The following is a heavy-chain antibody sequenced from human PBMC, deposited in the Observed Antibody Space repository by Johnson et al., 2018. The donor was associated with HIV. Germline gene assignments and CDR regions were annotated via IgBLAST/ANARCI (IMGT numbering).Heavy chain of an antibody. CDR3: ARDTYSSDACDI. D-gene: IGHD4-11*01. CDR1: GFTFSSYW. V-gene: IGHV3-7*03. CDR2: IKQDGSEK. Sequence: VQLVESGGGLVQPGGSLRLSCAASGFTFSSYWMSWVRQAPGKGLEWVANIKQDGSEKYYVDSVKGRFTISRDNAKNSLYLQMNNLRAEDTALYYCARDTYSSDACDIWGQGTMVTVSS. J-gene: IGHJ3*02.